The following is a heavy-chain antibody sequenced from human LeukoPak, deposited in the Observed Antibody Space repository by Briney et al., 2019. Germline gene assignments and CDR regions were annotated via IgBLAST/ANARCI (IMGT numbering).Heavy chain of an antibody. D-gene: IGHD3-22*01. J-gene: IGHJ4*02. CDR1: GYTFTGYY. V-gene: IGHV1-2*02. Sequence: ASVKVSCKAAGYTFTGYYIHWVRQAPGQGLEWMGWINPNSGGTNYAQKFQGRVTMTRDTSISTAYMELSRLRSDDTAVYYCARPSTYYYDSSFDYWGQGTLVTVSS. CDR2: INPNSGGT. CDR3: ARPSTYYYDSSFDY.